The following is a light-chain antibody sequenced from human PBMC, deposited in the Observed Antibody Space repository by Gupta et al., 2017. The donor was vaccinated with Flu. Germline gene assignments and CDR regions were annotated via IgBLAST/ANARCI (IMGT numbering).Light chain of an antibody. CDR3: QSADTSGTFWV. J-gene: IGLJ3*02. V-gene: IGLV3-25*02. CDR2: KDT. Sequence: SYELTQPPSVSVSPGQTARITCSGDALPKQFAYWYQQKPGQAPTLVIHKDTERPSGIPARFSGSSSGTTVTLTISRVQAEDEAYYYCQSADTSGTFWVFGGGTKLTVL. CDR1: ALPKQF.